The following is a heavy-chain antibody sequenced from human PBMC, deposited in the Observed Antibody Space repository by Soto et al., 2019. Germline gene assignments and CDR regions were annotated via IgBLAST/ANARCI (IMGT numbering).Heavy chain of an antibody. CDR1: GFTFISNW. CDR2: IKQDGSEK. V-gene: IGHV3-7*03. D-gene: IGHD5-18*01. Sequence: PWGSLRLPCAASGFTFISNWISVFRRPPWKGLEWVANIKQDGSEKYYVDSVKGRFTISRDNAKNSLYLQMNSLRAEDTAVYYCARDRDKAMAYFDYWGQGTLVTVSS. J-gene: IGHJ4*02. CDR3: ARDRDKAMAYFDY.